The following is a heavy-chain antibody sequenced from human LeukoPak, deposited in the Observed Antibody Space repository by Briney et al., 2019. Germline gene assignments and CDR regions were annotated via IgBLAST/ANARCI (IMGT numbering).Heavy chain of an antibody. CDR3: ARHYGP. CDR2: IYYSGST. Sequence: SQTLSLNCSVSGGFISCGDLYWGWSRQPQGPGLEWVGYIYYSGSTYYDPSVKSRVTISVDTSKIKLSLKPTSVTAADSAVYDCARHYGPWGQGTLVTVSS. V-gene: IGHV4-30-4*01. J-gene: IGHJ4*02. CDR1: GGFISCGDLY. D-gene: IGHD3-16*01.